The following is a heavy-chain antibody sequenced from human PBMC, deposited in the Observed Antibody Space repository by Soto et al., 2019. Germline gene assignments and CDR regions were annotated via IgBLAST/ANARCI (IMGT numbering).Heavy chain of an antibody. D-gene: IGHD1-26*01. V-gene: IGHV4-34*01. CDR2: INHSGST. CDR3: ARRPIGSYLYYYFDY. CDR1: GGSFSGYY. J-gene: IGHJ4*02. Sequence: KTSETLSLTCAVYGGSFSGYYWSWIRQPPGKGLEWIGEINHSGSTNYNPSLKSRVTISVDTSKNQFSLKLSSVTAADTAVYYCARRPIGSYLYYYFDYWGQGTLVTVSS.